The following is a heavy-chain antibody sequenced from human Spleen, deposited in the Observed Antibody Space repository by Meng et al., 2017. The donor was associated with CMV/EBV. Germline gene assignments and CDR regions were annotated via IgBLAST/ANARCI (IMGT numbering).Heavy chain of an antibody. CDR2: ISVGGGRT. CDR3: AKHRGNNHNYYFYGLDV. Sequence: GGSLRLSCAASGFTFSDYYMSWIRQAPGKGLEWVSYISVGGGRTYYADSVKGRFTISRDNSKNTLYLQMNSLRAEDTAVYYCAKHRGNNHNYYFYGLDVWGQGTTVTVSS. J-gene: IGHJ6*02. V-gene: IGHV3-23*01. CDR1: GFTFSDYY.